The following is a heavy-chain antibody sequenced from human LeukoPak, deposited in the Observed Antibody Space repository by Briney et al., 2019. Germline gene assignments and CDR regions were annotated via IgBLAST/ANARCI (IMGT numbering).Heavy chain of an antibody. CDR3: AKHSYCSSTSCYAIGEVWFDP. Sequence: QTGGSLRLSCAASGFTFSSYGMSWVRQAPGKGLEWVSAISGSGGSTYYADSVKGRFTTSRDNSKNTLYLQMNSLRAEDTAVYYCAKHSYCSSTSCYAIGEVWFDPWGQGTLVTVSS. V-gene: IGHV3-23*01. CDR1: GFTFSSYG. D-gene: IGHD2-2*01. J-gene: IGHJ5*02. CDR2: ISGSGGST.